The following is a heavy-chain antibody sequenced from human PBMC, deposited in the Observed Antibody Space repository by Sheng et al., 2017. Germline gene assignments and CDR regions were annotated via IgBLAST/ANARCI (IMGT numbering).Heavy chain of an antibody. CDR3: ARDRSNYYHYGMDL. CDR2: ISSSGSTQ. CDR1: GFTFTSHE. D-gene: IGHD4-4*01. J-gene: IGHJ6*02. V-gene: IGHV3-48*03. Sequence: EVQLVESGGGLVQPGGSLRLSCAASGFTFTSHEMNWVRQAPGKGLQWVSYISSSGSTQYYADSVKGRFTISRDNAKNSLYLQMNSLRAEDTAVYYCARDRSNYYHYGMDLCGQ.